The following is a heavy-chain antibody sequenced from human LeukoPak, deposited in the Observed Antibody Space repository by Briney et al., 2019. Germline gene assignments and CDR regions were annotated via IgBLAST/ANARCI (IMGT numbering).Heavy chain of an antibody. V-gene: IGHV3-11*01. CDR3: ARGAVVVPAAI. CDR2: ISSSGSTI. D-gene: IGHD2-2*01. Sequence: GGSLRLSCAASGFTFSDYYMSWTRQAPGKGLEWVSYISSSGSTIYYADSVKGRFTISRDNAKNSLYLQMNGLRAEDTAVYYCARGAVVVPAAIWGQGTLVTVSS. CDR1: GFTFSDYY. J-gene: IGHJ4*02.